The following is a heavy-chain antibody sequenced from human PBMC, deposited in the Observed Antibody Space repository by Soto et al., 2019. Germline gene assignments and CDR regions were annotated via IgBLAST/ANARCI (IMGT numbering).Heavy chain of an antibody. Sequence: QVQLVQSGAEVKKPGASVKVSCKASGYTFMRYDINWVRHATGQGPEWLGWMNPNSGNTGYAQKFQGRVTMTRNTSISTAYMELSSLRSEDTAVYYCVVYSSGYYYGFDNWGQGTLVTVSS. D-gene: IGHD3-22*01. CDR2: MNPNSGNT. J-gene: IGHJ4*02. CDR1: GYTFMRYD. V-gene: IGHV1-8*01. CDR3: VVYSSGYYYGFDN.